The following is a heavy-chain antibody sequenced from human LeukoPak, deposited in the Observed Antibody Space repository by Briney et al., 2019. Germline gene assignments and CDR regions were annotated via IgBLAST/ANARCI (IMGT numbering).Heavy chain of an antibody. V-gene: IGHV3-30*18. D-gene: IGHD5-18*01. CDR3: AKGVGGYTIGYYFDY. Sequence: GGSLRLSCAASGFTFNTYGMHWVRQAPGKGLEWVAVISYDVSNKNYADPVKGRFTISRDYSKNTVYLQMNSLRAEDTAVYFCAKGVGGYTIGYYFDYWGQGTPVTVSS. J-gene: IGHJ4*02. CDR1: GFTFNTYG. CDR2: ISYDVSNK.